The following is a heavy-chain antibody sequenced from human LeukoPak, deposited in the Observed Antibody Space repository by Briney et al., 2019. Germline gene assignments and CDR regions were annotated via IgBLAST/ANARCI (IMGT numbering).Heavy chain of an antibody. J-gene: IGHJ4*02. D-gene: IGHD6-19*01. Sequence: GGSLRLSCAASGFTFDDYAMHWVRQAPGKGLEWVSGISWNSGSIGYAYSVKGRFTISRDNAKNSLYLQMNSLRAEDTALYYCAKALGSSGWSGGVGYWGQGTLVTVSS. CDR2: ISWNSGSI. CDR3: AKALGSSGWSGGVGY. CDR1: GFTFDDYA. V-gene: IGHV3-9*01.